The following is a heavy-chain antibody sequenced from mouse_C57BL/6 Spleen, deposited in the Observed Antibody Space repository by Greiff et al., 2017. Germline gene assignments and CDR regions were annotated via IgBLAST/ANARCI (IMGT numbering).Heavy chain of an antibody. CDR1: GYAFSSYW. Sequence: VQLQQSGAELVKPGASVKISCKASGYAFSSYWMNWVKQRPGKGLEWIGQIYPGDGDTNYNGKFKGKATLTADKSSSTAYMQLSSLTSEDSAVYCCTRCLYDYDGYYFDYWGQGTTLTVSS. V-gene: IGHV1-80*01. CDR3: TRCLYDYDGYYFDY. J-gene: IGHJ2*01. CDR2: IYPGDGDT. D-gene: IGHD2-4*01.